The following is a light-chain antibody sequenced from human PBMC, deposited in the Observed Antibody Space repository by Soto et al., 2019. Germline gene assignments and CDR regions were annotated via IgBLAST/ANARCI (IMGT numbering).Light chain of an antibody. J-gene: IGKJ1*01. CDR1: QGIRKD. CDR2: ATS. CDR3: LQDYNYPRT. V-gene: IGKV1-6*02. Sequence: AIQMTQSPSSLSASVGDRVTMTCRASQGIRKDLAWYQQKPGKAPKLLIYATSSLQSGVPSRFSGSGSGRDFTLTISSLQPEDFATYYCLQDYNYPRTFGQGTKAEI.